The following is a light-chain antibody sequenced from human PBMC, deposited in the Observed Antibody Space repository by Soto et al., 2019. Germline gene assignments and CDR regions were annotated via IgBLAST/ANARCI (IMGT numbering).Light chain of an antibody. CDR2: FGS. CDR3: QQRSSWPWT. CDR1: HSVGSL. V-gene: IGKV3-11*01. Sequence: IVLTQSPATLSLSPGDRATLSCRASHSVGSLLAWYQQKPGQAPRLLLYFGSNRAAGIPDRFSGSGSGTDFTLTIDSLAREDFALFYCQQRSSWPWTFGQGAKVDI. J-gene: IGKJ1*01.